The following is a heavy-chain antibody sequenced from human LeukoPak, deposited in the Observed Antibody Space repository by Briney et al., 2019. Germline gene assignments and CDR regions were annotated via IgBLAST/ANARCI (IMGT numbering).Heavy chain of an antibody. CDR3: ARTYYYDSSGYYLPIGY. CDR2: ISAYNGNT. J-gene: IGHJ4*02. Sequence: ASVNVSCKASGYTFTSYGISWVRQAPGQGLEWMGWISAYNGNTNYAQKLQGRVTMTTDTSTSTAYMELRSLRSDDTAVYYCARTYYYDSSGYYLPIGYWGQGTLVTVSS. D-gene: IGHD3-22*01. CDR1: GYTFTSYG. V-gene: IGHV1-18*01.